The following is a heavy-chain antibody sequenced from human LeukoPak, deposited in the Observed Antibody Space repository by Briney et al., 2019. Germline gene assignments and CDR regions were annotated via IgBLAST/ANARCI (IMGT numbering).Heavy chain of an antibody. V-gene: IGHV4-61*02. CDR2: IYTSGST. CDR3: AREWQYQFDY. J-gene: IGHJ4*02. CDR1: GGSISSGSYY. D-gene: IGHD4-11*01. Sequence: SETLSLTCTVSGGSISSGSYYWSWIRQPAGKGLEWIGRIYTSGSTNYNPSLKSRVTISVDTSKNQFSLKVTSVTAADTAVYYCAREWQYQFDYWGQGSLVTISS.